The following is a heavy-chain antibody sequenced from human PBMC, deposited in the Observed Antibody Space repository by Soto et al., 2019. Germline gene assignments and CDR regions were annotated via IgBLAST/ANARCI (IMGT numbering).Heavy chain of an antibody. CDR3: ARGGSYLNWFDP. D-gene: IGHD3-16*01. Sequence: QLQLQESGSGLVKPSQTLSLTCTVSGDSISSGAYSWSWIRQPPGKGLEWIGCIYHGGSTYYSPSLKGRVTLSVDRSKNQFSLNLSSVAAADTAVYYCARGGSYLNWFDPGGQGTLVTVSS. CDR2: IYHGGST. V-gene: IGHV4-30-2*01. J-gene: IGHJ5*02. CDR1: GDSISSGAYS.